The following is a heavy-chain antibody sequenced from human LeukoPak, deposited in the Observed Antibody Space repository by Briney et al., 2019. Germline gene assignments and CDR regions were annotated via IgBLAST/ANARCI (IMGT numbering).Heavy chain of an antibody. CDR2: ISSGGTYV. Sequence: GGSLRLSCVVSGFTFKTYSMNWVRQAPGKGLEWVSSISSGGTYVDYADSVKGRFTISRDNAKNSLYLQMNSLRAEDTAVFYCARDPGYSNSPYYLDYWGQGTLVTVSS. CDR3: ARDPGYSNSPYYLDY. CDR1: GFTFKTYS. V-gene: IGHV3-21*01. D-gene: IGHD5-12*01. J-gene: IGHJ4*02.